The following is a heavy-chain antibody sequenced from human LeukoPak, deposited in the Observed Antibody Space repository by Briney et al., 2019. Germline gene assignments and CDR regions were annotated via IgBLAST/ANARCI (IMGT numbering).Heavy chain of an antibody. CDR2: INTNTGNP. J-gene: IGHJ4*02. CDR3: ARVVGCGGDCYSGISDY. Sequence: ASVKVSCKASGYTFTSYDINWVRQAPGQGLEWMGWINTNTGNPTYAQGFTGRFVFSLDTSVSTAYLQISSLKAEDTAVYYCARVVGCGGDCYSGISDYWGQGTLVTVSP. CDR1: GYTFTSYD. D-gene: IGHD2-21*02. V-gene: IGHV7-4-1*02.